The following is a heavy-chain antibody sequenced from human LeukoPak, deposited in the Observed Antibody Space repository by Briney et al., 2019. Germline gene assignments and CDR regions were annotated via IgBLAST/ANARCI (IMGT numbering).Heavy chain of an antibody. V-gene: IGHV3-21*01. D-gene: IGHD3-22*01. CDR3: ARDFTYYYDSSGRTVY. Sequence: GGSLRLSCAASGFTFSSYSMNWVRQAPGKGLEWVSSISSSSSYIYYADSVKGRFTISRDNAKNSLYLQMNSLRAEDTAVYYCARDFTYYYDSSGRTVYWGQGTLVTVSS. CDR2: ISSSSSYI. CDR1: GFTFSSYS. J-gene: IGHJ4*02.